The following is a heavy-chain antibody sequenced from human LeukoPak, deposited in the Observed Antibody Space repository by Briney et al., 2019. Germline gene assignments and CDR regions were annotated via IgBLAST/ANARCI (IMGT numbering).Heavy chain of an antibody. J-gene: IGHJ4*02. CDR2: IYTIGST. CDR3: ARGPRSSGSFSIDF. V-gene: IGHV4-4*07. D-gene: IGHD6-19*01. CDR1: GGSISSYY. Sequence: PSETLSLTCTVSGGSISSYYWSWIRQPAGKGLEWIGRIYTIGSTNYNPSLKSRVTMSVDTSKNQFSLNLTSVTAADTAVYYCARGPRSSGSFSIDFWGQGTLVTVSS.